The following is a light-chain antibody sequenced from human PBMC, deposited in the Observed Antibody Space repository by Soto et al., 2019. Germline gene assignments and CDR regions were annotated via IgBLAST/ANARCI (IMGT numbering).Light chain of an antibody. Sequence: EIVLTQSPGTLSVSPGERVTLSCRASQSVNSNYLAWYQQRPGQAPRLLIFGAPYRATGIPVRFSGSGSGTDFTLTISRLEPEDFAVYYCQQYSSSPPEFTFGPGNKVDSK. CDR1: QSVNSNY. V-gene: IGKV3-20*01. J-gene: IGKJ3*01. CDR3: QQYSSSPPEFT. CDR2: GAP.